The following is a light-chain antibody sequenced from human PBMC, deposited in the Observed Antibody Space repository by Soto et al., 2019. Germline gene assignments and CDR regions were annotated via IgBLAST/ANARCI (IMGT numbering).Light chain of an antibody. V-gene: IGLV3-21*02. J-gene: IGLJ2*01. CDR3: QVWDSSSDHVV. Sequence: SYELTQPPSVSVAPGQTARITFGGNNIGSKSVHWYQQKPGQAPVLVVYDDSDRPSGIPERFSGSNSGNTATLTISRVDAGDEADYYCQVWDSSSDHVVFGGGTTVTVL. CDR1: NIGSKS. CDR2: DDS.